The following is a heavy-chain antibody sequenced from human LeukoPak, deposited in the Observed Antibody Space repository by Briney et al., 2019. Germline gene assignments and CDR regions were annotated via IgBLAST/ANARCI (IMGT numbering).Heavy chain of an antibody. CDR3: AGEGCSGVSCTPYEI. CDR2: IYSSGTT. Sequence: PSETLSLTCTLSRGSISRYYWSSMRQPPGKGLEWIGYIYSSGTTNYNPSLKSRVTISVDTSKNQFSLKLSTVTAADTAVYYCAGEGCSGVSCTPYEISCQGTMVTVSS. J-gene: IGHJ3*02. V-gene: IGHV4-59*01. D-gene: IGHD2-15*01. CDR1: RGSISRYY.